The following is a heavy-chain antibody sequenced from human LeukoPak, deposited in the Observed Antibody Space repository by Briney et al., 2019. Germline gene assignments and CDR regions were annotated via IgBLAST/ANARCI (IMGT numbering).Heavy chain of an antibody. CDR2: ISHTGATT. J-gene: IGHJ4*02. CDR1: GFTFSSYA. D-gene: IGHD2-8*01. V-gene: IGHV3-23*01. CDR3: AKDTSIGRYCTNGVCSPFDY. Sequence: GGSLTLSCAGSGFTFSSYAMSWVRQAPGKGLEWVSAISHTGATTYDADSVKGRFTISRDNSRSTLYLQMNSLRAEDTALYYCAKDTSIGRYCTNGVCSPFDYWGQGTLVTVSS.